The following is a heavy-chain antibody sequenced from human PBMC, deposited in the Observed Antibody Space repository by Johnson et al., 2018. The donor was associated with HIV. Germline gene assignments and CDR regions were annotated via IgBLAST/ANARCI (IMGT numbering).Heavy chain of an antibody. Sequence: VQLVESGGGLVQPGGSLRLSCAASGFTFSSYAMSWVRQAPGKGLEWVASIKQDGSEKYYVDSVTGRFTISRDNAKNSLYLQMNSLRAEDTAVYYCARDQGLIVTDAFDIWGQGTMVTVSS. J-gene: IGHJ3*02. CDR1: GFTFSSYA. CDR2: IKQDGSEK. CDR3: ARDQGLIVTDAFDI. D-gene: IGHD1-26*01. V-gene: IGHV3-7*01.